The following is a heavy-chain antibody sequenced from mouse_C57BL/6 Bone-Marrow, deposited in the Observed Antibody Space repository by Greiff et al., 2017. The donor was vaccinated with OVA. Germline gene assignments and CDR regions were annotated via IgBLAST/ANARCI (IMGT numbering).Heavy chain of an antibody. Sequence: VQLQQPGAELVKPGASVKLSCKASGYTFTSYWMQWVKQRPGQGLEWIGEIDPSDSYTNYNQKFKGKATLTVDTSSSTAYMQLSSLTSEDSAVYDCARENYGEDYWGQGTTLTVSS. J-gene: IGHJ2*01. D-gene: IGHD2-4*01. CDR1: GYTFTSYW. V-gene: IGHV1-50*01. CDR2: IDPSDSYT. CDR3: ARENYGEDY.